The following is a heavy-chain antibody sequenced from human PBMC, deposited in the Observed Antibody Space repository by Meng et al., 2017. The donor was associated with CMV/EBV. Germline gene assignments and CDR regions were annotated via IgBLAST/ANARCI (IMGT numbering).Heavy chain of an antibody. J-gene: IGHJ4*02. Sequence: SETLSLTCPVSGRSISSSSYYWGRIRQPPRKGLEWIGSINYSGRTYYNPSLTSRVTISVDTSKNQVSLKLSSVTAADTAVYYCARSYEFWSGYYFDYWGQGTLVTVSS. CDR3: ARSYEFWSGYYFDY. V-gene: IGHV4-39*01. CDR1: GRSISSSSYY. CDR2: INYSGRT. D-gene: IGHD3-3*01.